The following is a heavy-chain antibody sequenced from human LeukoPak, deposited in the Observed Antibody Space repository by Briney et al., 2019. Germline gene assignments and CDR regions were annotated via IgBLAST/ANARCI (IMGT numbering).Heavy chain of an antibody. CDR1: GYTFTGYY. Sequence: ASVKVSCKASGYTFTGYYMHWVRQAPGQGLEWMGWINPNSGGTNYAQKFQGRVTMTRDTSISTAYMELSRLRSDDTAVYYCARYLSVGWSGYYWWFDPSGQGSLVTVSS. V-gene: IGHV1-2*02. J-gene: IGHJ5*02. D-gene: IGHD3-3*01. CDR2: INPNSGGT. CDR3: ARYLSVGWSGYYWWFDP.